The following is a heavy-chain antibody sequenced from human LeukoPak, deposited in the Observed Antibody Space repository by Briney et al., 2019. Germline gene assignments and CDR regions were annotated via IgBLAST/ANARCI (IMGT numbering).Heavy chain of an antibody. CDR3: ARSPLWFEYYYYGMDV. CDR1: GYTFTSYD. CDR2: MNPNSGNT. Sequence: ASVKVSCKASGYTFTSYDINWVRQATGQGLEWMGWMNPNSGNTGYAQKFQGRVTMTRNTSISTAYMELSSLRSEDTAVYYCARSPLWFEYYYYGMDVWGQGTTVTVSS. J-gene: IGHJ6*02. V-gene: IGHV1-8*01. D-gene: IGHD3-10*01.